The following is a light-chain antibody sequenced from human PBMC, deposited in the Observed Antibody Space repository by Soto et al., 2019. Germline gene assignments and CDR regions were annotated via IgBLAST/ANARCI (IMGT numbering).Light chain of an antibody. CDR2: DAS. CDR3: HQYENWPKT. Sequence: EIVLTQSPATLSLSPGERATLSCRASQRVSSYLAWYQQKPGQAPRLLIYDASYRATGIPARFSGSGSGTDFTLIISSLQSEDFAVYFCHQYENWPKTFGQGTKVDIK. V-gene: IGKV3-11*01. J-gene: IGKJ1*01. CDR1: QRVSSY.